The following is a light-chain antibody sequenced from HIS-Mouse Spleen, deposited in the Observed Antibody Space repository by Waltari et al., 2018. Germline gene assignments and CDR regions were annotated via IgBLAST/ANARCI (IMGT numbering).Light chain of an antibody. CDR2: EGS. V-gene: IGLV2-23*01. CDR1: SSDVGRYNL. J-gene: IGLJ3*02. CDR3: CSYAGSSNWV. Sequence: QSALTQPASVSGSPGQSITISCTGTSSDVGRYNLVSWYQQHPGKAPKPMIYEGSKRPSGVSNRFSGSKSGNTASLTISGLQAEDEADYYCCSYAGSSNWVFGGGTKLTVL.